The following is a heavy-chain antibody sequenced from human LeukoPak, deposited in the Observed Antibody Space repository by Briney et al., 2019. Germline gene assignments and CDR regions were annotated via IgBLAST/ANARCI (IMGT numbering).Heavy chain of an antibody. CDR1: GGTFSSYA. J-gene: IGHJ3*02. D-gene: IGHD3-10*01. V-gene: IGHV1-2*02. CDR3: ARVVITMVRGVIPKPGAFDI. Sequence: ASVKVSCKASGGTFSSYAISWVRQAPGQGLEWMGWINPNSGGTNYAQKFQGRVTMTRDTSISTAYMELSRLRSDDTAVYYCARVVITMVRGVIPKPGAFDIWGQGTMVTVSS. CDR2: INPNSGGT.